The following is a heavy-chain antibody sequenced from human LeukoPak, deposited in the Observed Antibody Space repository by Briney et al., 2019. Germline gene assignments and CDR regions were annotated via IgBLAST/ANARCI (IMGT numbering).Heavy chain of an antibody. Sequence: KPSETLSLTCAVYGGSFSGYYWSWIRQPPGKRLEWIGEINHSGSTNYNPSLKSRVTISVDTSKNQFSLKLSSVTAADTAVYYCARGLGRWLQSYYFDYWGQGTLVTVSS. CDR1: GGSFSGYY. J-gene: IGHJ4*02. V-gene: IGHV4-34*01. CDR3: ARGLGRWLQSYYFDY. D-gene: IGHD5-24*01. CDR2: INHSGST.